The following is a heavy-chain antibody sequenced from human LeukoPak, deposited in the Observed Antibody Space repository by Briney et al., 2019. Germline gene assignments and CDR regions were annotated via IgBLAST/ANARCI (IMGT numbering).Heavy chain of an antibody. Sequence: GESLRISCQVSGYNLASYWIGWVRQMPGKGLEWMGIYSGDSDTRYSPSFQGQVIISADRSVNTVYLQWDSLKASDTATYYCARREASANFDYWGQGTLVTVSS. CDR2: YSGDSDT. CDR3: ARREASANFDY. J-gene: IGHJ4*02. D-gene: IGHD2-15*01. V-gene: IGHV5-51*01. CDR1: GYNLASYW.